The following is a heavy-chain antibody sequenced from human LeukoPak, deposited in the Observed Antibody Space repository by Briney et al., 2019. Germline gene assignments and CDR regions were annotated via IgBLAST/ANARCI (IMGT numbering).Heavy chain of an antibody. CDR2: ISYDGSNK. D-gene: IGHD5-18*01. CDR3: AKGKWIQLWLEGG. V-gene: IGHV3-30*18. Sequence: PGGSLRLSCAASGFTFSSYGMHWVRQAPGKGLVWVAVISYDGSNKYYADSVKGRFTISRDNSKNTLYLQMNSLRAEDTAVYYCAKGKWIQLWLEGGWGQGTLVTVSS. J-gene: IGHJ4*02. CDR1: GFTFSSYG.